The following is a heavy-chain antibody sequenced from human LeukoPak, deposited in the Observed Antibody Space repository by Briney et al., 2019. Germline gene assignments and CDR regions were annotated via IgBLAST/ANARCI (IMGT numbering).Heavy chain of an antibody. J-gene: IGHJ4*02. D-gene: IGHD1-26*01. Sequence: VASVKVSCKASGYTFTSYGINWVRQAPGQGLEWMGWISAYNGNTKYAQKLQGRVTMTTDTSTSTAYMELRSLRSDDTAVYYCARGLGGSGSYFLTFDYWGQGTLVTVSS. CDR3: ARGLGGSGSYFLTFDY. CDR1: GYTFTSYG. CDR2: ISAYNGNT. V-gene: IGHV1-18*01.